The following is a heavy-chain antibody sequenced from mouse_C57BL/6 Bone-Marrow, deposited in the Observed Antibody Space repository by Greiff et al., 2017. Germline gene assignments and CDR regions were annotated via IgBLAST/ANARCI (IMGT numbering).Heavy chain of an antibody. J-gene: IGHJ4*01. V-gene: IGHV5-2*01. Sequence: EVRLVESGGGLVQPGESLKLPCESTEYEFPSYDMSWVSKTPEKRLELVAAINSDGGSTSYPDPMESRFIITRDNTKNTLYLQMRSLRSEDTALYYCGRRYWEDYAMDYWGQGTSVTVSS. CDR1: EYEFPSYD. D-gene: IGHD4-1*01. CDR2: INSDGGST. CDR3: GRRYWEDYAMDY.